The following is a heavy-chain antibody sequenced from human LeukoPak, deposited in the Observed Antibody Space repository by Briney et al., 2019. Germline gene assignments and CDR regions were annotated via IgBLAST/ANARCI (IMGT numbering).Heavy chain of an antibody. CDR2: ISRSSTDT. CDR3: ARKTYYYDSGSYSKSYYFDY. Sequence: PGGSLRLSCAASGFTFTDFYMSWIRQAPGKGLEWLSDISRSSTDTNYADSVKGRFTISRDNAKNSLFLQLNSLRAEDTAVYYCARKTYYYDSGSYSKSYYFDYWGQGTLVTVSS. D-gene: IGHD3-10*01. CDR1: GFTFTDFY. V-gene: IGHV3-11*06. J-gene: IGHJ4*02.